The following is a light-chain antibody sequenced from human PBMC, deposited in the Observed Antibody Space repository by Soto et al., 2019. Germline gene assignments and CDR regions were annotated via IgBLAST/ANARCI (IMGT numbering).Light chain of an antibody. CDR2: AAS. CDR1: QSISSW. Sequence: DIQLTQSPSSVSASLGDRVTITCRASQSISSWLAWYQQKLRKAPKLLIYAASSFESGVPSRFSGSGSGTDFTLTISSLQPEDFAIYYCQQANSFPMTFGQGTRLEIK. V-gene: IGKV1-12*01. CDR3: QQANSFPMT. J-gene: IGKJ5*01.